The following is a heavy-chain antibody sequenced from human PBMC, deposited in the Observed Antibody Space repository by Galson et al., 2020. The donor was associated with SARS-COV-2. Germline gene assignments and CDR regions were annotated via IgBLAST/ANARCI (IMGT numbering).Heavy chain of an antibody. CDR3: ARGIGVVPAANRHYYYYGMDV. J-gene: IGHJ6*02. CDR2: ISAYTGNT. CDR1: GYTFTSYG. V-gene: IGHV1-18*01. Sequence: ASVKVSCKASGYTFTSYGISWVRQAPGQGLEWMGWISAYTGNTNYAQKLQGRVTMTTDTSTSTAYMELRSLRSDDTAGYYCARGIGVVPAANRHYYYYGMDVWGQGTTVTVSS. D-gene: IGHD2-2*01.